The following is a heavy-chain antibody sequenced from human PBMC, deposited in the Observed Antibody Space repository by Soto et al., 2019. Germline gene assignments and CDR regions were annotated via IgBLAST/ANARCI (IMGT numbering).Heavy chain of an antibody. D-gene: IGHD6-6*01. Sequence: ASVEVSCKASGYTITSYAISWVRQATGQGLEWMGWINPNSGNTVYAQKFQGRVTMTGDTSTSTAYMELSSLRSEDTAAYYCARRSMSYSSLINYSYYGMDVWGQGTTVTVSS. CDR3: ARRSMSYSSLINYSYYGMDV. CDR2: INPNSGNT. J-gene: IGHJ6*02. V-gene: IGHV1-8*01. CDR1: GYTITSYA.